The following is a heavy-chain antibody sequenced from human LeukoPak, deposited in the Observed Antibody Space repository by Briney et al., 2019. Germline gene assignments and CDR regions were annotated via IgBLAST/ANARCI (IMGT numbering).Heavy chain of an antibody. J-gene: IGHJ6*03. CDR2: TYSRSKWYN. D-gene: IGHD3-22*01. CDR3: ARGYYYDSSGYFWGVYYYYYYMDV. V-gene: IGHV6-1*01. Sequence: SQTLSLTCAISGDSVSSNSAAWNWIRQSPSRGLEWLGRTYSRSKWYNDYAVSVKSRVTINPDTSKNQFSLQLNSVTPEDTAVYYCARGYYYDSSGYFWGVYYYYYYMDVWGKGTTVTVSS. CDR1: GDSVSSNSAA.